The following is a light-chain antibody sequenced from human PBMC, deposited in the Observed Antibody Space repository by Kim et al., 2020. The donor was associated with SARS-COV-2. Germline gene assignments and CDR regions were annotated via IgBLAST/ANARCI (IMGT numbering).Light chain of an antibody. CDR3: QQYGISTGS. CDR2: DAS. V-gene: IGKV3-20*01. CDR1: QSVSATY. Sequence: SPGERATLSCRASQSVSATYLAWYQQKPGQAPRLLIYDASNRAADIPDRFSGSGSGTDFTLTISRLEPEDFAIYYCQQYGISTGSFGQGTKVDIK. J-gene: IGKJ1*01.